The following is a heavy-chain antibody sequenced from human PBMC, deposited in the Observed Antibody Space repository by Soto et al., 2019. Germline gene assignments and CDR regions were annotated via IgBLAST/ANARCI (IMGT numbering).Heavy chain of an antibody. D-gene: IGHD2-15*01. J-gene: IGHJ4*02. Sequence: QVQLVESGGGVVQPGRSLRLSCAASGFTFSSYAMHWVRQAPGKGPEWVAVMSYDGSNKYYADSVKGRFTISRDNSKNTLYLQMNSLRAEDTAVYYCARERSGGVVVVAAYFDYWGQGTLVTVSS. V-gene: IGHV3-30-3*01. CDR1: GFTFSSYA. CDR2: MSYDGSNK. CDR3: ARERSGGVVVVAAYFDY.